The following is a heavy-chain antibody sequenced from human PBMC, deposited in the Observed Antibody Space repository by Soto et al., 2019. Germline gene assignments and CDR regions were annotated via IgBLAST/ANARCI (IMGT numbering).Heavy chain of an antibody. D-gene: IGHD3-10*01. Sequence: EVQLVESGGGLVKPGGSLRLSCAASGFTFSNAWMSWVRQAPGKGLEWVGRIKSKTDGGTTDYAAPVKGRFTISRDDSKNTLYLQMNSLKTEDTAVYYCTTDAYYYGSGSYYPNTDYWGQGTLVTVSS. J-gene: IGHJ4*02. V-gene: IGHV3-15*01. CDR3: TTDAYYYGSGSYYPNTDY. CDR1: GFTFSNAW. CDR2: IKSKTDGGTT.